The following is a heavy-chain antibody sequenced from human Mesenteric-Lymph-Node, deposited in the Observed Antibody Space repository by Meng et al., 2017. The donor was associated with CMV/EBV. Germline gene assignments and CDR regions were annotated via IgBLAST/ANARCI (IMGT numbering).Heavy chain of an antibody. D-gene: IGHD3-3*01. CDR2: IIPMFGTA. J-gene: IGHJ6*02. Sequence: SVKVSYKASGGKFRRYIFNWVRQAPGQGLEWMGGIIPMFGTADYVQKLQGRVTITTDESTTTAYMELTSLRSEDTAVYYCAGITFSGVVIRSYYNNAMDVWGQGTTVTVSS. CDR1: GGKFRRYI. V-gene: IGHV1-69*05. CDR3: AGITFSGVVIRSYYNNAMDV.